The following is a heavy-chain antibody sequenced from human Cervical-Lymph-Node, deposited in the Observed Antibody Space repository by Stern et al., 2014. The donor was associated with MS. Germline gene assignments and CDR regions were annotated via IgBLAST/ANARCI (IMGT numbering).Heavy chain of an antibody. Sequence: VQLVESGGGEVQSGGSLRLSCVASDLAFSTYWMNWVRQAPGKGLQWVANTNQAGSEKYYVDSVKGRFTISRDNAKKSLYLQMNNLRSEDTAVYYCANGGTTWNWGQRTLVTVSS. CDR2: TNQAGSEK. D-gene: IGHD1-1*01. V-gene: IGHV3-7*03. J-gene: IGHJ4*02. CDR1: DLAFSTYW. CDR3: ANGGTTWN.